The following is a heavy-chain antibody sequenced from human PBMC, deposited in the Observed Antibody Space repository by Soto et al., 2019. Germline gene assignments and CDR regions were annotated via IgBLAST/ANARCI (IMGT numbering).Heavy chain of an antibody. CDR3: ARDPSIVLVPAATYYYYYYGMDV. D-gene: IGHD2-2*01. CDR2: IKQDGSEK. J-gene: IGHJ6*02. Sequence: HPGGSLRLSCAASGFTFSSYWMSWVRQAPGKGLEWVANIKQDGSEKYYVDSVRGRFTISRDNAKNSLYLQMNSLRAEDTAVYYCARDPSIVLVPAATYYYYYYGMDVWGQGTTVTVSS. CDR1: GFTFSSYW. V-gene: IGHV3-7*01.